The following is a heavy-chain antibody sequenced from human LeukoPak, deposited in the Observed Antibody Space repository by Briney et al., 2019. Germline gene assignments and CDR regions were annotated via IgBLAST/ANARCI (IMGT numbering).Heavy chain of an antibody. CDR3: ARWNPGYSADWRLDF. V-gene: IGHV3-7*01. CDR1: GFTFSSYW. CDR2: IKQDGSER. Sequence: GGSLRLSCAASGFTFSSYWMSWVRQAPGKGLEWVASIKQDGSERSYVDSVRGRITSSRNNAKNSLYLQIYSLRAEDTAIYYCARWNPGYSADWRLDFWGRGTLVTVSS. D-gene: IGHD3-9*01. J-gene: IGHJ4*02.